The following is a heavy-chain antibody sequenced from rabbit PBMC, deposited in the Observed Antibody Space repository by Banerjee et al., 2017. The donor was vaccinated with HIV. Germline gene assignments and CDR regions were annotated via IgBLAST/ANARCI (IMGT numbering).Heavy chain of an antibody. V-gene: IGHV1S45*01. CDR3: ARDLTGVTGWNFNL. J-gene: IGHJ4*01. D-gene: IGHD7-1*01. CDR2: INGGSSGST. CDR1: GFSFSSSYW. Sequence: QEQLEESGGGLVQPEGSLTLTCTASGFSFSSSYWIYWVRQAPGKGLEWIACINGGSSGSTYYASWAKGRFTISKASSTTVTLQMTSLTAADTATYFCARDLTGVTGWNFNLWGQGTLVTVS.